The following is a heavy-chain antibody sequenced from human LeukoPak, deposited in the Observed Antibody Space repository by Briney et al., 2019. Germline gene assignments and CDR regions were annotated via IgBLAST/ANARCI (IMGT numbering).Heavy chain of an antibody. V-gene: IGHV4-4*02. D-gene: IGHD6-13*01. Sequence: SGTLSLTCAVSGGSISSSNWWSWVRQPPGKGLEWIGEIYHSGSTNYNPSLKSRVTISVDKSKNQFSLKLSSVTAADTAVYYCARHDGNTWSSSFDYWGQGALVTVSS. J-gene: IGHJ4*02. CDR2: IYHSGST. CDR1: GGSISSSNW. CDR3: ARHDGNTWSSSFDY.